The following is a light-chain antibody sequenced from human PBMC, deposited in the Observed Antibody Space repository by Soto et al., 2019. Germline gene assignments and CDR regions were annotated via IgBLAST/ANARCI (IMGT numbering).Light chain of an antibody. J-gene: IGKJ1*01. Sequence: EIVMTQSPATLSVSPGERATLSCIASQSVSSNLAWYQQKPGQAPRLLIYGASTRATGIPARFSGSGSGTEFTLTISSLQPDDFATYYCQHYNSYSEAFGQGTKV. CDR3: QHYNSYSEA. CDR1: QSVSSN. V-gene: IGKV3-15*01. CDR2: GAS.